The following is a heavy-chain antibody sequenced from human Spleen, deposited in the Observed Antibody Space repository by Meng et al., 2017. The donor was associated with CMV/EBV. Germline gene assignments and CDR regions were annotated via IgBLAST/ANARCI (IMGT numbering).Heavy chain of an antibody. J-gene: IGHJ3*02. CDR2: INHSGST. Sequence: SCAVYRGSFGDYYWSWIRQPPGKGLEWIGEINHSGSTTYTPSLKSRVTMSVDTSKNQFSLRLTSVAAVDTAVYYCASRKVGDGFDIWGQGTMVTVSS. CDR1: RGSFGDYY. CDR3: ASRKVGDGFDI. V-gene: IGHV4-34*01.